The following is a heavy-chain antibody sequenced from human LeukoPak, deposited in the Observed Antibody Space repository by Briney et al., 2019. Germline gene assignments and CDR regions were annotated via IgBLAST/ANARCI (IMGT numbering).Heavy chain of an antibody. Sequence: PSETLSLTCTVSGGSISSSNYYWVWIRQPPGKGLEWVGSIYYSGSTYYNPSLKSRVTISVDTSKNQFSLKLTSVTAADTAVYYCARGASYTSTSYFFDYWGQGTLVTVSS. V-gene: IGHV4-39*07. J-gene: IGHJ4*02. CDR1: GGSISSSNYY. CDR2: IYYSGST. CDR3: ARGASYTSTSYFFDY. D-gene: IGHD6-13*01.